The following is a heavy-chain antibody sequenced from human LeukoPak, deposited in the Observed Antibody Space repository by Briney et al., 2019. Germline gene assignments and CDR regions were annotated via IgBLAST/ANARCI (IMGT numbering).Heavy chain of an antibody. Sequence: GGSLRLSCAAPGFTFSSYSMNWVRQAPGKGLEWVSSISSSSSYIYYADSVKGRFTISRDNAKNSLYLQMNSLRAEDTAVYYCARDNWGDFDYWGQGTLVTVSS. D-gene: IGHD7-27*01. CDR3: ARDNWGDFDY. CDR2: ISSSSSYI. V-gene: IGHV3-21*01. CDR1: GFTFSSYS. J-gene: IGHJ4*02.